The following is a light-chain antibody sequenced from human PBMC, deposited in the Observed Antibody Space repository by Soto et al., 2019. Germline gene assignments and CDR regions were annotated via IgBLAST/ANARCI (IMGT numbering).Light chain of an antibody. Sequence: EIVMTQSPGTLSLPPGERATLSCRASQSVDSNYLAWYQQKPGQAPRLLVYGISTRATDIPARFSGSGSGTEFTLTISSLQSEDFGIYYCQQHSKWPITFGQGTRLEIK. J-gene: IGKJ5*01. CDR1: QSVDSN. CDR2: GIS. CDR3: QQHSKWPIT. V-gene: IGKV3-15*01.